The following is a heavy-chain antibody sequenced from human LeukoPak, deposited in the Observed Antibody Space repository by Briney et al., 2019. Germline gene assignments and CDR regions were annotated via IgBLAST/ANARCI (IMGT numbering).Heavy chain of an antibody. CDR2: IYYSGST. CDR3: ARLSRGITIFGPLDY. CDR1: GGSISISSYS. J-gene: IGHJ4*02. V-gene: IGHV4-39*01. D-gene: IGHD3-3*01. Sequence: SETLSLTCTVSGGSISISSYSWGWIRQPPGKGPEWIGSIYYSGSTYYNPSLKSRVTISVDTSKNQFSLKLSSVTAADTAVYYCARLSRGITIFGPLDYWGQGTLVTVSS.